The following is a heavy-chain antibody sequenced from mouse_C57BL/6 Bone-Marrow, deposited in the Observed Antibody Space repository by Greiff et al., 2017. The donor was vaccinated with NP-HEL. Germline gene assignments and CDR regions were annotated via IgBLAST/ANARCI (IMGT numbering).Heavy chain of an antibody. CDR2: IHPNSGST. Sequence: QVQLQQSGAELVKPGASVKLSCKASGYTFTSYWMHWVKQRPGQGLEWIGMIHPNSGSTNYNEKFKSKATLTVDTSSSTAYMQLSSLTSEDSAVYTGARRGDYSNLRAMDYGGRGPSITVSA. CDR1: GYTFTSYW. CDR3: ARRGDYSNLRAMDY. D-gene: IGHD2-5*01. V-gene: IGHV1-64*01. J-gene: IGHJ4*01.